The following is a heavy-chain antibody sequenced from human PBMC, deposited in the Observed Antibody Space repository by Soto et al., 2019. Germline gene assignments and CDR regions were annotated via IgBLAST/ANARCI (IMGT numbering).Heavy chain of an antibody. CDR1: GFTFSSYA. Sequence: EVQLLESGGALLQPGGSLRLSCAASGFTFSSYAMNWFRQTPGKGLQWVAAISGSGENTYYADSVKGLFTISRDNSKNILYLHMNGLTVEDTAMYYCAKEPTAVDPRDLFGGNPPADSWGQGTLVTVSS. CDR2: ISGSGENT. V-gene: IGHV3-23*01. D-gene: IGHD2-15*01. J-gene: IGHJ4*02. CDR3: AKEPTAVDPRDLFGGNPPADS.